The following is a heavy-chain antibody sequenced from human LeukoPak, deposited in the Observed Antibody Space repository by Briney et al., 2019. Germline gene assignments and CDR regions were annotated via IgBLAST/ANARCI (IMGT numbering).Heavy chain of an antibody. Sequence: SETLSLTCTVSGGSISSSSYYWGWIRQPPGKGLEWIGSIYYSGSTYYNPSLKSRVTISVDTSKNQFSLKLSSVTAADTAVYYCAREHSIAARTFDYWGQGTLVTVSS. CDR3: AREHSIAARTFDY. CDR2: IYYSGST. D-gene: IGHD6-6*01. V-gene: IGHV4-39*07. J-gene: IGHJ4*02. CDR1: GGSISSSSYY.